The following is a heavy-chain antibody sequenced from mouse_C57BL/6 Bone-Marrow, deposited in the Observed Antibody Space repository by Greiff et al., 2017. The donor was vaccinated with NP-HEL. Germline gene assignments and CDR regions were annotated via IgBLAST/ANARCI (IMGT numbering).Heavy chain of an antibody. V-gene: IGHV3-8*01. CDR3: ARGSYYYGSSWDYFDY. CDR2: ISYSGST. D-gene: IGHD1-1*01. J-gene: IGHJ2*01. CDR1: GYSITSDY. Sequence: EVKLQESGPGLAKPSQTLSLTCSVTGYSITSDYWNWIRKFPGNKLEYMGYISYSGSTYYNPSLKSRISITRDTSKNQYYLQLNSVTTEDTATYYCARGSYYYGSSWDYFDYWGQGTTLTVSS.